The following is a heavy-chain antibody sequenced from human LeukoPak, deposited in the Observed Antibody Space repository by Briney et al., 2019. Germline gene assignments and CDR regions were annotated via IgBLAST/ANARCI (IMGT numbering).Heavy chain of an antibody. CDR3: ARSFYDSSGYHEYYYGMDV. J-gene: IGHJ6*02. Sequence: GASVKVSCKASGYTFTGYYMHWVRQAPGQGLEWMGWINPNSGGTSYAQKFQGWVTMTRDTSISTAYMELSRLRSDDTAVYYCARSFYDSSGYHEYYYGMDVWGQGTTVTVSS. CDR1: GYTFTGYY. D-gene: IGHD3-22*01. CDR2: INPNSGGT. V-gene: IGHV1-2*04.